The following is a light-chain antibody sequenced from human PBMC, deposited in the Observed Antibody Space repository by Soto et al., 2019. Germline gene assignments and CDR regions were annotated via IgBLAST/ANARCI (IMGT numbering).Light chain of an antibody. V-gene: IGLV2-11*01. CDR3: CSYAGSYV. J-gene: IGLJ1*01. Sequence: QSALTQPRSVSGSPGQSVNISCTGTSSDVGGYNYVSWYQQHPGKAPKLKIYDVSKRPSGVPDRFSGSKSGNTASLTISGLQAEDEADYYCCSYAGSYVFGTATKVTVL. CDR2: DVS. CDR1: SSDVGGYNY.